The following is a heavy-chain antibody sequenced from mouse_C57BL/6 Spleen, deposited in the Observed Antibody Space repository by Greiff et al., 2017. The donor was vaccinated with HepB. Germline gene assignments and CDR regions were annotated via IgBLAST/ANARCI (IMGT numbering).Heavy chain of an antibody. Sequence: EVQLVESGPELVKPGASVKMSCKASGYTFTDYNMHWVKQSHGKSLEWIGYINPNNGGTSYNQKFKGKATLTVNKSSSTAYMELRSLTSEDSAVYYCARWGYYGSSYVDYWGQGTTLTVSS. CDR2: INPNNGGT. D-gene: IGHD1-1*01. V-gene: IGHV1-22*01. J-gene: IGHJ2*01. CDR1: GYTFTDYN. CDR3: ARWGYYGSSYVDY.